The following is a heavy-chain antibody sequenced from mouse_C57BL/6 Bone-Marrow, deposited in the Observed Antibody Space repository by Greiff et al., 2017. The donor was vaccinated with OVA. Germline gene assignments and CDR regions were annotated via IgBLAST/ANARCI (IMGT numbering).Heavy chain of an antibody. Sequence: VKVVESGGGLVKPGGSLKLSCAASGFTFSDYGMHWVRQAPEKGLEWVAYISSGSSTIYYADTVKGRFTISRDNAKNTLFLQMTSLRSEDTAMYYCARGYGSSPYAMDYWGQGTSVTVSS. J-gene: IGHJ4*01. CDR2: ISSGSSTI. CDR3: ARGYGSSPYAMDY. D-gene: IGHD1-1*01. V-gene: IGHV5-17*01. CDR1: GFTFSDYG.